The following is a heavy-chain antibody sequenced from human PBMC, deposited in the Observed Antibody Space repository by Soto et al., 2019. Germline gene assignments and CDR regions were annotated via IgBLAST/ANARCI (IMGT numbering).Heavy chain of an antibody. Sequence: SDTLSLTCAVYGGSFSGYYWSWIRQPPGKGLEWIGEINHSGSTNYNPSLKSRVTISVDTSKNQFSLKLRSVTAADTAVYYCGRGQAGRILWFGALRYGMDVWGQGTTVT. J-gene: IGHJ6*02. CDR1: GGSFSGYY. CDR2: INHSGST. CDR3: GRGQAGRILWFGALRYGMDV. D-gene: IGHD3-10*01. V-gene: IGHV4-34*01.